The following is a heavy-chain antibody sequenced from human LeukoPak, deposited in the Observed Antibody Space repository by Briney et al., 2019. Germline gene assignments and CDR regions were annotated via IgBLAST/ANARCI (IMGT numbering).Heavy chain of an antibody. D-gene: IGHD6-19*01. Sequence: SETLSLTCTVSGVSISSYYWSWIRQPPGKGLEWIGYIYYSGSTNYNPSLKSRVTIPVDTSKYQFSLKLSSVTAADTAVYYCARGGWYYDYWGQGTLVTVSS. V-gene: IGHV4-59*01. CDR1: GVSISSYY. CDR2: IYYSGST. CDR3: ARGGWYYDY. J-gene: IGHJ4*02.